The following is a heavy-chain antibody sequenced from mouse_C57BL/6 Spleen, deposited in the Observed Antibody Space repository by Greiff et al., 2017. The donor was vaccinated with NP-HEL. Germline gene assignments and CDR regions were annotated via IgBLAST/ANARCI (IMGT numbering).Heavy chain of an antibody. CDR1: GFTFSDYG. V-gene: IGHV5-17*01. CDR3: ARVGARRRGYAMDY. D-gene: IGHD2-12*01. CDR2: FSSGSSNI. J-gene: IGHJ4*01. Sequence: EVMLVESGVGLVKPGGSLKLSCAAPGFTFSDYGMPWVRQAPEKGLEWVAYFSSGSSNIYYADTGKGRFTISRDNAKNTLFLQMTSLRSEDTAIYYGARVGARRRGYAMDYWGQGTSVTVSS.